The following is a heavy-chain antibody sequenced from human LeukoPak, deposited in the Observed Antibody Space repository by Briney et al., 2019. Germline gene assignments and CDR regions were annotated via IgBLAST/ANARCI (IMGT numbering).Heavy chain of an antibody. V-gene: IGHV1-2*02. J-gene: IGHJ4*02. D-gene: IGHD1-20*01. CDR2: INPNSGGT. CDR1: GCTFTDYY. CDR3: AGLPRYNWNEPLDY. Sequence: ASVKVSCKASGCTFTDYYMHWVRQAPGQGLEWMGWINPNSGGTKYAQKFQGRVTITRDTSINTAYVELTRLTYDDTAVYYCAGLPRYNWNEPLDYWGQGTLVTVSS.